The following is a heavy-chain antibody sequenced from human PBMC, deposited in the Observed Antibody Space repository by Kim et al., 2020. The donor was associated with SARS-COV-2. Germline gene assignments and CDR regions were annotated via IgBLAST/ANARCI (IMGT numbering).Heavy chain of an antibody. CDR1: GASISSDKW. CDR2: IYHTGRT. J-gene: IGHJ4*02. Sequence: SETLSLTCAVSGASISSDKWWSWVRQPPGMGLQWIGEIYHTGRTNYNPSLRSRVTISVDKSKNQFSLNLNSVTAADTAVYYCAKGGGSGTYGDYWGQGTLVTVSS. D-gene: IGHD3-10*01. CDR3: AKGGGSGTYGDY. V-gene: IGHV4-4*02.